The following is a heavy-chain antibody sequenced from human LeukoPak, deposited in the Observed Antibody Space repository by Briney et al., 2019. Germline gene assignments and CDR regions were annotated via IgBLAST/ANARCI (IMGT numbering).Heavy chain of an antibody. V-gene: IGHV1-2*02. Sequence: ASVKVTCKASGYTFTGYYMHWVRQAPGQGLEWMGWINPNSGGTNYAQKFQGRVTVTTDTSISTVYMELSRLRSDDTAVYYCARDPLYGSGSYFFDFWGQGTLVTVSS. CDR3: ARDPLYGSGSYFFDF. CDR1: GYTFTGYY. J-gene: IGHJ4*02. CDR2: INPNSGGT. D-gene: IGHD3-10*01.